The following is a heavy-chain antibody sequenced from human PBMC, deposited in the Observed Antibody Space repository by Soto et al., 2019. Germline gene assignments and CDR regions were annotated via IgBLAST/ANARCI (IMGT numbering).Heavy chain of an antibody. Sequence: ASVKVSCKASGYTFTSYYMHWVRQAPGQGLEWMGIINPSGGSTNYAQKFQGRVTMTTDTPTNTAYMELRSLRSDDTAMYYCARDLVATSIEYWGQGTLVTVSS. V-gene: IGHV1-46*01. CDR3: ARDLVATSIEY. CDR2: INPSGGST. CDR1: GYTFTSYY. D-gene: IGHD2-21*01. J-gene: IGHJ4*02.